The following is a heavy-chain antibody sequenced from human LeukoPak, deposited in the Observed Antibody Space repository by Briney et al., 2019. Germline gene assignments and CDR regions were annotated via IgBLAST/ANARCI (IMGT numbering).Heavy chain of an antibody. J-gene: IGHJ4*02. D-gene: IGHD5-12*01. V-gene: IGHV3-23*01. CDR3: AKVPYSGYDTSALSFDY. CDR1: GFTFSNYA. Sequence: GGSLRLSCAASGFTFSNYAMAWVRQAPGKGLEWVSAISGSGGSTYSADSVKGRFTISRDNSKSTLYLQMNSLRADDTAVYYCAKVPYSGYDTSALSFDYWGQGTLVTVSS. CDR2: ISGSGGST.